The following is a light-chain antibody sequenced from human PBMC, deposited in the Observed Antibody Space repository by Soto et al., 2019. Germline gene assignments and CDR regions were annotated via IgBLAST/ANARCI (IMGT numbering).Light chain of an antibody. CDR3: QQSFTAPIT. J-gene: IGKJ5*01. Sequence: DIPLTQSPSSLSASFCEGXAAXYRTSQSINNHLNWYQQKPGEAPKLLIYGSSSLHYGVPSRFSGSGSGSAFTLTISSLQPEDSATYYCQQSFTAPITFGQGTRLEIK. CDR2: GSS. CDR1: QSINNH. V-gene: IGKV1-39*01.